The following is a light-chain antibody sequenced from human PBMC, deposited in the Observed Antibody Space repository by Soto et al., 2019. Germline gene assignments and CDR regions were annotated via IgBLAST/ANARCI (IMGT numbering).Light chain of an antibody. V-gene: IGKV2-40*01. CDR3: LQRIEFTLT. J-gene: IGKJ4*01. CDR1: QSLLDSDDGNTY. CDR2: TVS. Sequence: VMTQTPRSLPVTPGEPASISCRSSQSLLDSDDGNTYLDWYLQKPGQSPHLLIYTVSYRASGVPDRFSGSGSATNFTLKISRVEADDVGIYYCLQRIEFTLTFGGGTRVEIK.